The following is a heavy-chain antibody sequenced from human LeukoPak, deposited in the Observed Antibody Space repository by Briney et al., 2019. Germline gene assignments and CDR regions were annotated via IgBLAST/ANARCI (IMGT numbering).Heavy chain of an antibody. V-gene: IGHV3-7*01. CDR2: IKQDGSER. Sequence: PGGSLRLSCAASGFTFSSYWMSWVRQAPGKGLEWVANIKQDGSERYYVDSVKGRFTISRDNAKNSLYLQMNSLRAEDTAVYYCARDLIGYCSGGSCNEGDVWGKGTTVTVSS. D-gene: IGHD2-15*01. CDR1: GFTFSSYW. J-gene: IGHJ6*04. CDR3: ARDLIGYCSGGSCNEGDV.